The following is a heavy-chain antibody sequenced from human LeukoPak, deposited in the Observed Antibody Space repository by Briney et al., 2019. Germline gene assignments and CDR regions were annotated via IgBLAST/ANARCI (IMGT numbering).Heavy chain of an antibody. CDR2: INHSGST. D-gene: IGHD2-15*01. Sequence: SETLSLTCAVYGGSFSGYYWSWIRQPPGKGLEWIGEINHSGSTNYNPSLKSRVTISVDTSKNQFSLKLSSVTAADTAVYYCARRYCSGGSCYIRPEGNWFDPWGQGTLVTVSS. CDR3: ARRYCSGGSCYIRPEGNWFDP. V-gene: IGHV4-34*01. J-gene: IGHJ5*02. CDR1: GGSFSGYY.